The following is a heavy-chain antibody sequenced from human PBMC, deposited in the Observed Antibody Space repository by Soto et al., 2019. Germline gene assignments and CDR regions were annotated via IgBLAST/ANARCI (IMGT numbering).Heavy chain of an antibody. Sequence: EVQVVESGGGVVRPGGSLRLSCATSGFKFDDVGMSWVRQAPGKGLEWVCRITWNGGDTGYAASVKGRFTITRDNAKKSLFLKMTSLRSEDTALYYCARGSGAVDYWGQGTLVTVCS. CDR2: ITWNGGDT. V-gene: IGHV3-20*04. D-gene: IGHD1-26*01. J-gene: IGHJ4*02. CDR1: GFKFDDVG. CDR3: ARGSGAVDY.